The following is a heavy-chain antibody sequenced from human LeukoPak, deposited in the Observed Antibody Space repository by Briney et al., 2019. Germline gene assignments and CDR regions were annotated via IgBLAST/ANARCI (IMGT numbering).Heavy chain of an antibody. CDR1: GGAISSYY. J-gene: IGHJ4*02. Sequence: SETLSRNCSVSGGAISSYYWSWIRHPPGNGQEWIGYIYYSGSTNYNPSLKSRVTISVDTSKNQFSLKLSSVTAADTAVYYCARRERYCSSTSCYSYFDYWGQGTLVTVSS. V-gene: IGHV4-59*01. CDR2: IYYSGST. CDR3: ARRERYCSSTSCYSYFDY. D-gene: IGHD2-2*02.